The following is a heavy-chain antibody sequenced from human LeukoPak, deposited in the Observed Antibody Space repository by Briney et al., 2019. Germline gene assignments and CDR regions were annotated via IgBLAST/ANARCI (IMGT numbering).Heavy chain of an antibody. CDR1: GYTFTSYG. V-gene: IGHV1-18*01. D-gene: IGHD6-6*01. J-gene: IGHJ4*02. CDR3: ARGRAARPGNYFDY. CDR2: ISAYSGNT. Sequence: ALVKVSCKASGYTFTSYGISWVRQAPGQGLEWMGWISAYSGNTNYAQKLQGRVTMTTDTSTSTAYMELRSLRSDDTAVYYCARGRAARPGNYFDYWGQGTLVTVSS.